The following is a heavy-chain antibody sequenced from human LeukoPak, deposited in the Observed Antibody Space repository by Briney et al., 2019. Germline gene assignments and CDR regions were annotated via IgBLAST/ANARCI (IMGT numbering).Heavy chain of an antibody. J-gene: IGHJ4*02. V-gene: IGHV4-59*12. D-gene: IGHD4-17*01. CDR1: GGSISSYY. Sequence: SETLSLTCTVSGGSISSYYWSWIRQPPGKGLEWIGYGYYSGSTNYNPSLKSRVTISVDTSKNQFSLKLSSVTAADTAVYYCARGADGDYDVWGQGTLVTVSS. CDR2: GYYSGST. CDR3: ARGADGDYDV.